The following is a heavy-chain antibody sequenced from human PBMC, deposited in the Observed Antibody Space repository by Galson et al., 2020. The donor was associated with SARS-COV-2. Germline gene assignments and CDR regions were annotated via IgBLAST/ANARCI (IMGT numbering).Heavy chain of an antibody. D-gene: IGHD6-13*01. Sequence: ASVKVSCKASGYTFTAYYLHWIRQAPGQGLEWVGWINPNSGGTNYAEKFHDRVTMTRDTSINTAYMELRSLTSDDTALYYCAKAPWYNWFDLWGQGTLVTISS. CDR2: INPNSGGT. CDR1: GYTFTAYY. J-gene: IGHJ5*02. V-gene: IGHV1-2*02. CDR3: AKAPWYNWFDL.